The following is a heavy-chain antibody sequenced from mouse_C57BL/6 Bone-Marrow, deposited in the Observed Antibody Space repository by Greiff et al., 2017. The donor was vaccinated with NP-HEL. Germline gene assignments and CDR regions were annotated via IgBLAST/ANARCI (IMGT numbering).Heavy chain of an antibody. CDR3: ARRFDYGSSHWYFDV. CDR1: GYTFTSYW. Sequence: QVQLQQPGAELVRPGSSVKLSCKASGYTFTSYWMHWVKQRPLQGLEWIGNIDPSDSETHYNQKFKDKATLTVDKSSSTAYMQLSSLTSEDSAVYYCARRFDYGSSHWYFDVWGTGTTVTVSS. CDR2: IDPSDSET. D-gene: IGHD1-1*01. V-gene: IGHV1-52*01. J-gene: IGHJ1*03.